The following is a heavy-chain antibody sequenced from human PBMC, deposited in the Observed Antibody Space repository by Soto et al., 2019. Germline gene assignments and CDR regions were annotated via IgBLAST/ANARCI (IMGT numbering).Heavy chain of an antibody. Sequence: EVQLLESGGGLVQPGGSLRLSCAASGFTFSSYAMSWVRQAPGKGPEWVSAMSGSGDNTYYADSVKGRFTISRDNSKNTLYLQMNSLRAEDTAVYYCARDKWGIAVAGYFDYWGQGTLVTVSS. CDR2: MSGSGDNT. CDR3: ARDKWGIAVAGYFDY. J-gene: IGHJ4*02. V-gene: IGHV3-23*01. CDR1: GFTFSSYA. D-gene: IGHD6-19*01.